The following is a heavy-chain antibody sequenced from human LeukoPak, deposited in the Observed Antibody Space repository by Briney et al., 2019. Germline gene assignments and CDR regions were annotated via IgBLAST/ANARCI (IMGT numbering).Heavy chain of an antibody. Sequence: PGGSLRLSCAASGFTFSNYGMHWVRQAPGKRLEWVAFIRYDGSNKYYADSVKGRFTTSRDNSKNTLYLQMNSLRAEDTAVYYCAKDTGIAVAGFDYWGQGTLVTVSS. CDR2: IRYDGSNK. J-gene: IGHJ4*02. V-gene: IGHV3-30*02. CDR1: GFTFSNYG. D-gene: IGHD6-19*01. CDR3: AKDTGIAVAGFDY.